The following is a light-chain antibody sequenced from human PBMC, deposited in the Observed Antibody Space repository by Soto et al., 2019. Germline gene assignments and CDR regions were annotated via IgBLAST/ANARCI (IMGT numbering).Light chain of an antibody. CDR1: QGISTY. V-gene: IGKV1-39*01. Sequence: DFQMTQSPSSLSASVGDRVKITCRASQGISTYLNWYQQKPGKAPNLLIYAASSLQSGVPSRFSGSGSGTDFTLTISSMQPEDFATYYCQQSYSTPFTFGPGTKVDIK. CDR2: AAS. CDR3: QQSYSTPFT. J-gene: IGKJ3*01.